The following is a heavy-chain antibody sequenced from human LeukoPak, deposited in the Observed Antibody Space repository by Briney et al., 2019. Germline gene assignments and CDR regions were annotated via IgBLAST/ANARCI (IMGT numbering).Heavy chain of an antibody. D-gene: IGHD6-19*01. CDR3: ARGATVTGRGYFDF. Sequence: ASVKVSCKASGYTFTVYYIHWMRQAPGQGLEWMGWINPNSGDTNYAQNFQGRVTMTRDTSISTAYMELNRLSSDDTAVYYCARGATVTGRGYFDFWGQGTLVTVSS. CDR1: GYTFTVYY. V-gene: IGHV1-2*02. CDR2: INPNSGDT. J-gene: IGHJ4*02.